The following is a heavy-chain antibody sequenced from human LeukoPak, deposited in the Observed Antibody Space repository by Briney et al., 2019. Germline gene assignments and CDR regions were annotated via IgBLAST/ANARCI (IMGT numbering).Heavy chain of an antibody. V-gene: IGHV1-69*13. J-gene: IGHJ6*02. D-gene: IGHD3-22*01. CDR2: IIPIFGTA. CDR1: GGTFSSYA. Sequence: ASVKVSCKASGGTFSSYAISWVRQAPGQGLEWMGGIIPIFGTANYAQKFQGRVTITADESTSTAYMELSSLRSEDTAVYYCAFGYYDSSGYRYYYYYYGIDVWGQGTTVTVSS. CDR3: AFGYYDSSGYRYYYYYYGIDV.